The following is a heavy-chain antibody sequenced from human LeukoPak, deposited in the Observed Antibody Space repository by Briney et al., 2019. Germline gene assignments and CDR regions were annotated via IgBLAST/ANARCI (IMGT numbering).Heavy chain of an antibody. CDR2: ISTSGSTT. V-gene: IGHV3-48*03. CDR1: GFTFSSYE. CDR3: ARAYTFGGVIVAFDY. D-gene: IGHD3-16*02. J-gene: IGHJ4*02. Sequence: GGSLRLSRAASGFTFSSYEMNWVRQAPGKGLEWISYISTSGSTTYYADSVKGRFTISRDNAKNSLYLQMNSLRAEDTAVYCCARAYTFGGVIVAFDYWGQGTLVTVSS.